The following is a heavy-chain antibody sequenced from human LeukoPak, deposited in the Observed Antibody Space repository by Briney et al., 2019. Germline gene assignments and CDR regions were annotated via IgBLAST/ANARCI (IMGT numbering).Heavy chain of an antibody. D-gene: IGHD6-13*01. CDR3: ARQRGGAAAGAWAPFDY. CDR1: GGSISTSDW. J-gene: IGHJ4*02. Sequence: PSGTLSLTCAVSGGSISTSDWWNWVRQPPGKGLEWIGEIFHSGSTNYNPSLKSRVTISVDKSKNQFSLKLSPVTAADTAVYYCARQRGGAAAGAWAPFDYWGQGTLVTVSS. CDR2: IFHSGST. V-gene: IGHV4-4*02.